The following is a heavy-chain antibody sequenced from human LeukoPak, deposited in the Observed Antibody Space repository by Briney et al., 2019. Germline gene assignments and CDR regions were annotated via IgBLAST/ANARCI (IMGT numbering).Heavy chain of an antibody. V-gene: IGHV3-21*01. J-gene: IGHJ6*03. CDR1: GFTFSSYS. Sequence: KPGGSLRLSCAASGFTFSSYSMNWVHQAPGKGLEWVSSISSSSSYIYYADSVKGRFTISRDNAKNSLYLQMNSLRAEDTAVYYCARGPGWLAKKYYYYYMDVWGKGTTVTVSS. CDR2: ISSSSSYI. CDR3: ARGPGWLAKKYYYYYMDV. D-gene: IGHD6-19*01.